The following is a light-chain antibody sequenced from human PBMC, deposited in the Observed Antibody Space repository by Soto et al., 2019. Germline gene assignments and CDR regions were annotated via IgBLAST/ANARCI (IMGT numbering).Light chain of an antibody. CDR2: GAS. V-gene: IGKV3-20*01. CDR3: QQYGSSPWT. Sequence: EIVLTQSPGTLSLSPGERATLSCRASQSVSSSYLAWYQQKPGQAPRLFIYGASSRDTGIPDRFSGSGSGTHFALTISRLDPEDFAVYYCQQYGSSPWTFGRVTKVEIK. CDR1: QSVSSSY. J-gene: IGKJ1*01.